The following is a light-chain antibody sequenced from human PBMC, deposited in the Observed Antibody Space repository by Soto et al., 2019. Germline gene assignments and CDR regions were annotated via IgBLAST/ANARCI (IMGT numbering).Light chain of an antibody. CDR3: SSYAGSNTDYV. CDR1: SSDIGGYNY. Sequence: QSVLTQPPSASGSPGQSVTISCTGTSSDIGGYNYVSWYQHHPGKAPELMIYEVNKRPSGVPDRFSGSKSGNTASLTVSRLQAEDEADYYCSSYAGSNTDYVFGTGTKLTVL. J-gene: IGLJ1*01. CDR2: EVN. V-gene: IGLV2-8*01.